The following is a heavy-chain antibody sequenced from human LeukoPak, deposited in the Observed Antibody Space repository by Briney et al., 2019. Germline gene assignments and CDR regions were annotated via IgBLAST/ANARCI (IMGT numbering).Heavy chain of an antibody. CDR2: ISIYDGNT. Sequence: GASVKVSCKALGYTFMSYGINWVRQAPGQGLEWMGWISIYDGNTNYAQKFQGRVTMTTDTSTSTAYMELRSLRFDDTGVYYCARPYRISWYYPAGVWGQGTPVTVSS. CDR3: ARPYRISWYYPAGV. D-gene: IGHD6-13*01. CDR1: GYTFMSYG. J-gene: IGHJ4*02. V-gene: IGHV1-18*01.